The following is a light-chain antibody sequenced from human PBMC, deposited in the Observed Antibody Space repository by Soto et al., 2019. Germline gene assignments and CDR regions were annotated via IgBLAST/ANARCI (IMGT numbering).Light chain of an antibody. CDR1: QSVITY. Sequence: ESVLTQSPGTLSLSPGERATLSCRASQSVITYLAWYQQKPGQAPRLLIYGASSRATGIPDRFSGSGSGTDFTLTISRLEPDDVAVYYCQQYGSTPLTFGGGTKVDIK. V-gene: IGKV3-20*01. CDR2: GAS. J-gene: IGKJ4*01. CDR3: QQYGSTPLT.